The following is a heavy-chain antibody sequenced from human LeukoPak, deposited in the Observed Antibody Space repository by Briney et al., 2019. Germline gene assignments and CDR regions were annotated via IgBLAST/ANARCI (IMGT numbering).Heavy chain of an antibody. J-gene: IGHJ6*02. CDR2: IKQDGSKK. D-gene: IGHD5-18*01. V-gene: IGHV3-7*01. CDR1: GFPFSSYW. Sequence: GGSLRLSCVASGFPFSSYWMTWVRQAPGKGLEWVANIKQDGSKKSYVDSVKGRFTISRDNAKNTLYLQMNSLRAEDTAVYYCARESVQLTYYGMDVWGQGTTVTVSS. CDR3: ARESVQLTYYGMDV.